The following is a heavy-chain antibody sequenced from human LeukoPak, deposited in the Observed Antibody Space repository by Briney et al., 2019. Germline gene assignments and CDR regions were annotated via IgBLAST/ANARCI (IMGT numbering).Heavy chain of an antibody. CDR3: ARSPPKFLEWLPPFFDY. J-gene: IGHJ4*02. V-gene: IGHV3-21*01. CDR1: GFTFSSYS. D-gene: IGHD3-3*01. CDR2: ISSSSYI. Sequence: AGGSLRLSCAASGFTFSSYSMNWVRQAPGKGLEWVSSISSSSYIYYADSVKGRFTISRDNAKNSLYLQMNSLRAEDTAVYYCARSPPKFLEWLPPFFDYWGQGTLVTVSS.